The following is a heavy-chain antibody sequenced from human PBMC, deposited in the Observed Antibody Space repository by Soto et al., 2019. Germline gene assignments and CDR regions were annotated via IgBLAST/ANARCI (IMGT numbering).Heavy chain of an antibody. V-gene: IGHV4-31*03. D-gene: IGHD3-16*01. CDR2: IYYSGSA. Sequence: SETLSLTCTVSGGSISSGGYYWSWIRQHPGKGLEWIGYIYYSGSAYYNPSLKSRVTISVDTSKNQFSLRLSSVTAADTAVYYCARGEGGLDDFDYWGQGTLVTVSS. CDR1: GGSISSGGYY. CDR3: ARGEGGLDDFDY. J-gene: IGHJ4*02.